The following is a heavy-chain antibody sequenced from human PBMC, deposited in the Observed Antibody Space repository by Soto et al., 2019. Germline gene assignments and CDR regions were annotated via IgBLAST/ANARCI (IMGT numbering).Heavy chain of an antibody. Sequence: ASVKVSCKASGYTFTSYDINWVRQATGQGLEWMGWMNPNSGNTGYAQKFQGRVTMTRNTSISTAYMELSSLRSEDTAVYYCARGRYYYGSGSFYYYYYYMDVWGKGTTVTVSS. CDR3: ARGRYYYGSGSFYYYYYYMDV. CDR2: MNPNSGNT. V-gene: IGHV1-8*01. CDR1: GYTFTSYD. D-gene: IGHD3-10*01. J-gene: IGHJ6*03.